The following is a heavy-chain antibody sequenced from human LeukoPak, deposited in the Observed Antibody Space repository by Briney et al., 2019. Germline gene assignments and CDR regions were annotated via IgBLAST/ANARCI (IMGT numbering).Heavy chain of an antibody. Sequence: PSETLSLTCTVSGGSISSSSYCWGWIREPPGKGLEWIGSIYYSGSTYYNPSLKSRVTTSVDTSKNQFSLKLSSVTAADTAVCYCARAGGELFSGYFDYWGQGTRVTVSS. J-gene: IGHJ4*02. D-gene: IGHD3-10*01. CDR2: IYYSGST. CDR3: ARAGGELFSGYFDY. V-gene: IGHV4-39*07. CDR1: GGSISSSSYC.